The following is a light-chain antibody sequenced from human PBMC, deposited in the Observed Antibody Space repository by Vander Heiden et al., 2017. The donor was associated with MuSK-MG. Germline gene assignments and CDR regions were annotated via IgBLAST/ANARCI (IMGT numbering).Light chain of an antibody. CDR3: QQLNSVPLT. V-gene: IGKV1-9*01. CDR1: QAVNSH. Sequence: DIQLTQPPSFLSASVGDRVTIPCRASQAVNSHLAWYQQEPGKAPKLLIYGASTLQSGVPSRFSGSASGTEFTLTIIRLQLEDFATYYCQQLNSVPLTFGGGTEVEIK. J-gene: IGKJ4*01. CDR2: GAS.